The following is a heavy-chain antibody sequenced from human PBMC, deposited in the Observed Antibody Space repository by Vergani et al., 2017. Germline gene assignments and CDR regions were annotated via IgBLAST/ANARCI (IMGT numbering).Heavy chain of an antibody. Sequence: QVQLVQSGAEVKKPGSSVKVSCKASGGTFSSYAISWVRQAPGQGLEWMGGIIPIFGTANYVQKFQGRVTITADKSTSTSYIERKSLRAEDPSVYYFSSRPSIVATISVYWGQGTLVTVSS. J-gene: IGHJ4*02. CDR2: IIPIFGTA. V-gene: IGHV1-69*14. CDR1: GGTFSSYA. D-gene: IGHD5-12*01. CDR3: SSRPSIVATISVY.